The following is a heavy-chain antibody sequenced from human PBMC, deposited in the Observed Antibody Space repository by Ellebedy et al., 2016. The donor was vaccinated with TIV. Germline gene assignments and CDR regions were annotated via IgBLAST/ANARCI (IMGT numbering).Heavy chain of an antibody. J-gene: IGHJ4*01. Sequence: GESLKISXKGSGYTFTNYWISWVRQKPGKGLEWMGRINPRDSDVSYSPTFQGHVTFSVARATSTVFLHWSSLKASDTATYYCARIQMSTVTNYWGLGTQVTVSS. CDR3: ARIQMSTVTNY. CDR2: INPRDSDV. D-gene: IGHD4-11*01. V-gene: IGHV5-10-1*01. CDR1: GYTFTNYW.